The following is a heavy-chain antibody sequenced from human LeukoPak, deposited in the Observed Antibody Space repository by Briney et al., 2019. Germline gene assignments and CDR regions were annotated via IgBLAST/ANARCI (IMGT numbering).Heavy chain of an antibody. D-gene: IGHD4-17*01. Sequence: GSLLLSCAASGFTFSNYAVRGVRRAPGEGLEWVSAITSGGAPRYADSVKGRFTISRDNSKNTLYLQMNSLRAEDTAQYFCARDPNGDYIGAFEFWGRGTVVTVSS. CDR2: ITSGGAP. CDR3: ARDPNGDYIGAFEF. J-gene: IGHJ3*01. CDR1: GFTFSNYA. V-gene: IGHV3-23*01.